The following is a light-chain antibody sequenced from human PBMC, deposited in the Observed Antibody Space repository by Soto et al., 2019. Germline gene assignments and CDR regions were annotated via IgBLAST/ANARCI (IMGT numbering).Light chain of an antibody. CDR3: QQYYSYPRT. J-gene: IGKJ1*01. CDR1: QGISSY. Sequence: ALRMTQSPSSLSASTGDRVTITCRASQGISSYLAWYQQKPGKAPKLLIYAASTLQSGVPSRFSGSGSGTDFTLTISCRQAEEFATYYCQQYYSYPRTFGQGTKVEIK. CDR2: AAS. V-gene: IGKV1-8*01.